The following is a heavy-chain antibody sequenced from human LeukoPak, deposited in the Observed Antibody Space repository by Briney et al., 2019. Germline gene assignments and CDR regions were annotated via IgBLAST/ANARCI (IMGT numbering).Heavy chain of an antibody. J-gene: IGHJ4*02. Sequence: GGSLRLSCAASGFTFSSYAMSWVRQAPGKGLEWVSAISGSGGSTYYADSVKGRFTISRDNSKSTLYLHMNSLRADDTAVYYCAKDWTTATTPLDYWGQGTLVTVSS. CDR1: GFTFSSYA. V-gene: IGHV3-23*01. CDR3: AKDWTTATTPLDY. D-gene: IGHD4-17*01. CDR2: ISGSGGST.